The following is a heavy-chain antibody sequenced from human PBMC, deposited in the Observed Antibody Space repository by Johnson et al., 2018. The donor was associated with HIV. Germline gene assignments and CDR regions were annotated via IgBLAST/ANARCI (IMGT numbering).Heavy chain of an antibody. J-gene: IGHJ3*02. D-gene: IGHD1-26*01. CDR2: ISGSGGST. CDR1: GFTFSSYA. Sequence: EVQLVESGGGLVQPRGSLRLSCAASGFTFSSYAMSWVRQAPGKELEWVSAISGSGGSTGYADSVKGRFTISRDNAKNSLYLQMNSLRAEDTALYYCARSSGSYWRGTFDIWGQGTMVTVSS. CDR3: ARSSGSYWRGTFDI. V-gene: IGHV3-23*04.